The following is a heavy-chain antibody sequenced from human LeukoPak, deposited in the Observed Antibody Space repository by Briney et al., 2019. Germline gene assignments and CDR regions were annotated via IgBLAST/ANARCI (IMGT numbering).Heavy chain of an antibody. J-gene: IGHJ4*02. CDR3: ARVHYGSGDY. Sequence: GGSLRLSRAASGFTFSDYYMNWIRLAPGKGLEWVAYISSSGGTIYYADSVKGRFTISRDNAKNSLYLQTNSLRAEDTAVYYCARVHYGSGDYWGQGTLVTVSS. V-gene: IGHV3-11*04. CDR1: GFTFSDYY. CDR2: ISSSGGTI. D-gene: IGHD3-10*01.